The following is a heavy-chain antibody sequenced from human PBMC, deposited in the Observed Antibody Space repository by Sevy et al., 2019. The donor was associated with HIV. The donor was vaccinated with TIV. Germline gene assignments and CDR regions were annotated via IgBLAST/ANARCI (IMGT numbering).Heavy chain of an antibody. CDR3: ARGGNRYNWNADYFDY. J-gene: IGHJ4*02. CDR1: GYTFTSYG. V-gene: IGHV1-18*01. Sequence: ASVKVSCKASGYTFTSYGISWVRQAPGQGLEWMGWISAYNGHTNYSQKLQGRVTMTTDTSTSTAYMELRSLRSDDTAVYYGARGGNRYNWNADYFDYWGQGTLVTVSS. D-gene: IGHD1-1*01. CDR2: ISAYNGHT.